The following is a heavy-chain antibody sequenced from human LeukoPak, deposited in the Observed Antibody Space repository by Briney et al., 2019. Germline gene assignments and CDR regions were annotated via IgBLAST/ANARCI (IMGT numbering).Heavy chain of an antibody. CDR3: ARGKGGVAKGSYYYYYMDV. CDR1: GGTFSSYA. J-gene: IGHJ6*03. V-gene: IGHV1-69*05. D-gene: IGHD5-12*01. Sequence: GASVKVSCKASGGTFSSYAISWVRQATGQGLEWMGGIIPIFGTANYAQKFQGRVTITTDESTSTAYMELSSLRSEDTAVYYCARGKGGVAKGSYYYYYMDVWGKGTTVTVSS. CDR2: IIPIFGTA.